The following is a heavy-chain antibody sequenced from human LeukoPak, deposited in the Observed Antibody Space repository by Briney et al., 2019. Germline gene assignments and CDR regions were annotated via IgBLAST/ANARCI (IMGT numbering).Heavy chain of an antibody. D-gene: IGHD5/OR15-5a*01. CDR2: IYYSGST. J-gene: IGHJ4*02. V-gene: IGHV4-39*01. Sequence: SETLSLTCTVSGGSITSSSFYWGWIRHPPGKGLEWIGNIYYSGSTYYNPSLKSRLTMSVEKSKNKFSLKLSSVTAADTAVYYCARWVSTPRGYFDYWGQGTLVTVSS. CDR3: ARWVSTPRGYFDY. CDR1: GGSITSSSFY.